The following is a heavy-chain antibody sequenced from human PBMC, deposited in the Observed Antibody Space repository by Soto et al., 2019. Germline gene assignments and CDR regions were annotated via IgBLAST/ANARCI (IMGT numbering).Heavy chain of an antibody. D-gene: IGHD2-2*01. CDR1: GGSISSYY. CDR3: ARITLGYCSSTSCYPWFDP. J-gene: IGHJ5*02. Sequence: SQTLSLTCTVSGGSISSYYWSWIRQPPGKGLEWIGYIYYSGSTNYNPSLKSRVTISVDTSKNQFSLKLSSVTAADTAVYYCARITLGYCSSTSCYPWFDPWGQGTLVTVSS. V-gene: IGHV4-59*08. CDR2: IYYSGST.